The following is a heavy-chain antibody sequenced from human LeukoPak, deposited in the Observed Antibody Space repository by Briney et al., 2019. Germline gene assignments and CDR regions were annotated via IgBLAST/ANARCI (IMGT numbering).Heavy chain of an antibody. CDR3: ARDTGIVATESSDFDY. CDR2: ISGSGGST. D-gene: IGHD6-13*01. Sequence: GGSLRLSCAASGFTFSSYAMSWVRQAPGKGLEWVSAISGSGGSTYYADSVKGRFTISRDNSKNTLYLQMNSLRAEDTAVYYCARDTGIVATESSDFDYWGQGTLVTVSS. J-gene: IGHJ4*02. V-gene: IGHV3-23*01. CDR1: GFTFSSYA.